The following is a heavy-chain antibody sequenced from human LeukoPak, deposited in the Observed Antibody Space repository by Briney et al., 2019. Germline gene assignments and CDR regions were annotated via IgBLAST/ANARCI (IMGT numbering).Heavy chain of an antibody. CDR2: IYYSGST. CDR3: ARQTTGAGTARPFDY. Sequence: SETLSLTCTVSGGSISSYFWSWIRQPPGKALEWIGYIYYSGSTNYKPSLKSRGTISVDTSKNQFSLKLSSMTAADTAVYYCARQTTGAGTARPFDYWGQGTLVTVSS. J-gene: IGHJ4*02. CDR1: GGSISSYF. D-gene: IGHD6-13*01. V-gene: IGHV4-59*08.